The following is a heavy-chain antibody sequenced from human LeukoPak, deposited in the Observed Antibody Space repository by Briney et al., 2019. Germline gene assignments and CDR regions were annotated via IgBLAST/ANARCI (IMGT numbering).Heavy chain of an antibody. Sequence: SETLSLTCTVSGYSIRNGYNWGWIRLSPGKGLEWLGSIYQSGSTYDDPSLKSRVTISVDTSKNQFSLKLSSVTAADTAVYYCARLAGYSYGNFDYWGQGTLVTVSS. CDR2: IYQSGST. V-gene: IGHV4-38-2*02. CDR1: GYSIRNGYN. CDR3: ARLAGYSYGNFDY. J-gene: IGHJ4*02. D-gene: IGHD5-18*01.